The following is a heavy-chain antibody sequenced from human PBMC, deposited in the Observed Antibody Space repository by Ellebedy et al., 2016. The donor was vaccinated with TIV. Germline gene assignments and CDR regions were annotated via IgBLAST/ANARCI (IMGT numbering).Heavy chain of an antibody. CDR2: IKSKTDGGAA. CDR1: GFTFSNAW. V-gene: IGHV3-15*01. CDR3: TTVYRYNYDSV. J-gene: IGHJ4*02. Sequence: GGSLRLSCAASGFTFSNAWMNWVRQAPGKGLEWVGRIKSKTDGGAADYAAPVKGRFTISRDDAKNTLYLQMNSLKTEDTAVYFCTTVYRYNYDSVWGQGTLVTVSS. D-gene: IGHD5-18*01.